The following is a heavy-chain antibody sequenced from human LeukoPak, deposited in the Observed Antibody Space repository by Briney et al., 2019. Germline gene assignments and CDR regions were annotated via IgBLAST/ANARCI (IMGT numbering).Heavy chain of an antibody. CDR2: IFYSGNT. V-gene: IGHV4-39*01. Sequence: SETLSLTCTVSGGSISSSSYYWGWIRQPPGKGLEWIGSIFYSGNTYDNPSLKSRVTISVDTSKNQFSLKLNSVTAADTAVYYCARHRSKWLQSSFDYWGQGTLVTVSS. CDR3: ARHRSKWLQSSFDY. CDR1: GGSISSSSYY. D-gene: IGHD5-24*01. J-gene: IGHJ4*02.